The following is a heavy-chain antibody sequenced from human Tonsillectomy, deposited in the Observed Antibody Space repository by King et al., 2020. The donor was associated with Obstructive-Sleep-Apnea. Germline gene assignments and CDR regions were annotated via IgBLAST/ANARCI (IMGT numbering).Heavy chain of an antibody. J-gene: IGHJ4*02. Sequence: QLVLSGGGLVQPGGSLRLSCAASGFTFSSYAMHWVRQAPGKGLEYVSAISSNGGSTYYANSVKGRFTISRDNSKNTLYLQMGSLRAEDMAVYYYARGVPSDYSGSYQHYWGQGILVTVSS. CDR3: ARGVPSDYSGSYQHY. CDR1: GFTFSSYA. V-gene: IGHV3-64*01. CDR2: ISSNGGST. D-gene: IGHD1-26*01.